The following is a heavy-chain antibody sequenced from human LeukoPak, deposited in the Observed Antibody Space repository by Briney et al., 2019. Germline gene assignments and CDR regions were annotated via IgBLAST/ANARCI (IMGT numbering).Heavy chain of an antibody. J-gene: IGHJ4*02. CDR1: GFTFSSYG. Sequence: AGGSLRLSCAASGFTFSSYGMHWVRQAPGKGLEWVAVISYDGSNKYYADSVRGRFTISRDNSKNTLYLQMNSLRAEDTAVYYCATNPPSITIFGVVNYDYWGQGTLVTVSS. CDR2: ISYDGSNK. V-gene: IGHV3-30*03. CDR3: ATNPPSITIFGVVNYDY. D-gene: IGHD3-3*01.